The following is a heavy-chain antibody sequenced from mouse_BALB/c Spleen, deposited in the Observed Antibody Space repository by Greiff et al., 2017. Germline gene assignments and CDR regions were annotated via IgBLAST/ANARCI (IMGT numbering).Heavy chain of an antibody. J-gene: IGHJ3*01. CDR1: GYSITSDYA. Sequence: EVQLQQSGPGLVKPSQSLSLTCTVTGYSITSDYAWNWIRQFPGNKLEWMGYISYSGSTSYNPSLKSRISITRDTSKNQFFLQLNSVTTEDTATYYGARNYDYDGGFAYWGQGTLVTVSA. CDR3: ARNYDYDGGFAY. V-gene: IGHV3-2*02. D-gene: IGHD2-4*01. CDR2: ISYSGST.